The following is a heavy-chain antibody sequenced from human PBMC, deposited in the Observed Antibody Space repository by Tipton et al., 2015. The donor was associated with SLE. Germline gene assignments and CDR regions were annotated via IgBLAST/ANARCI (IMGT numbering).Heavy chain of an antibody. CDR3: ARHATEVTGGDY. V-gene: IGHV5-51*01. CDR2: IYPGDSDT. Sequence: QSGPEVKKPGESLKISCKGSGYIFTTHWIGWVRQMPGKGLEWMGIIYPGDSDTRYSPSFQGQVTISVDKSISTAYLQWSSLQASDTAMYYCARHATEVTGGDYWGQGTLVTVSS. CDR1: GYIFTTHW. J-gene: IGHJ4*02. D-gene: IGHD2-8*02.